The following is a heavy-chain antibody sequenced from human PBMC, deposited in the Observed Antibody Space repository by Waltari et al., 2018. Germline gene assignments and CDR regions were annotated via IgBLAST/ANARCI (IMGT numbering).Heavy chain of an antibody. CDR3: AKEAYWYFDL. CDR1: GSNFSRHA. J-gene: IGHJ2*01. V-gene: IGHV3-23*01. CDR2: ISGSGGST. Sequence: EVQLLESGGGLVQPGGSLRLSCAASGSNFSRHAMSWVRQAPGQGLEWVSAISGSGGSTYYANSVKGRFTISRDNSKNTLYLQMNSLRAEDTAVYYCAKEAYWYFDLWGRGTLVTVSS.